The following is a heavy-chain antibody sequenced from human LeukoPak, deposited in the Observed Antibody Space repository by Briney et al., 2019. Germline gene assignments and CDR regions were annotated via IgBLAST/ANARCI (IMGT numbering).Heavy chain of an antibody. CDR2: IYPGDSDT. J-gene: IGHJ4*02. D-gene: IGHD3-22*01. V-gene: IGHV5-51*01. Sequence: GESLKIPCKGSGYSFTSYWIGWVRQLPGKGLEWMGIIYPGDSDTRYSPSFQGQVTISADKSISTAYLQWSSLKASDTAMYYCARLLDSSAQIVFDYWGQGTLVTVSS. CDR1: GYSFTSYW. CDR3: ARLLDSSAQIVFDY.